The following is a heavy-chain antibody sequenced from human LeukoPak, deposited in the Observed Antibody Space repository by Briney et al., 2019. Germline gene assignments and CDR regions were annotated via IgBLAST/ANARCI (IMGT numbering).Heavy chain of an antibody. J-gene: IGHJ6*02. D-gene: IGHD3-22*01. CDR3: ARDKSSEGMDV. CDR1: GFNVTRKY. CDR2: IYSDGTT. V-gene: IGHV3-66*01. Sequence: GGSLRLSCAVSGFNVTRKYMSWVRQAPGKGLEWVSIIYSDGTTYYADSVKGRFTISRDNSKNTLYLQMNSLRAEDTAVYYCARDKSSEGMDVWGQGTTVTVSS.